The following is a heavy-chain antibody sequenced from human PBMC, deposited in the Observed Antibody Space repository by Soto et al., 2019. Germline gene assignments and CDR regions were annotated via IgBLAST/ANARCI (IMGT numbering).Heavy chain of an antibody. CDR3: TTDRYCGGDCFSPYYYMDV. D-gene: IGHD2-21*01. CDR2: IKRKTDGGTT. Sequence: EVQLVESGGGLVKPGGSLRLSCAASGFTFSNAWMSWVRQAPGKGLEWVGRIKRKTDGGTTDYAAPMKGRFTISRDDSKNTLYLQMNSLKTEDTAVYYCTTDRYCGGDCFSPYYYMDVWGKGTTVTVSS. J-gene: IGHJ6*03. CDR1: GFTFSNAW. V-gene: IGHV3-15*01.